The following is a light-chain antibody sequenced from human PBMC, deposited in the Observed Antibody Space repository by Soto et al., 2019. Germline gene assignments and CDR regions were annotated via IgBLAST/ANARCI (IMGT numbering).Light chain of an antibody. V-gene: IGKV1-39*01. CDR1: QSISNY. Sequence: DIQMTQSPSSLSASVGDRVTITCRASQSISNYLSWYQQKPGKAPKLLIYAASSLQSGVPSRFSGGGSGTDFTLTISSLQPEDFATYYCQQSFSSRQITFGQGTRLEIK. J-gene: IGKJ5*01. CDR2: AAS. CDR3: QQSFSSRQIT.